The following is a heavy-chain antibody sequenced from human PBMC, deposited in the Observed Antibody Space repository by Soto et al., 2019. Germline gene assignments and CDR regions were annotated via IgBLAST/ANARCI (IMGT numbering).Heavy chain of an antibody. D-gene: IGHD1-7*01. J-gene: IGHJ4*02. Sequence: GGSLRLSCTASGFTFSSYSMNWVRRAPGKGLEWVSSISSSSSFIYSAGSVKGRFTISRDNAKNSLYLQMNSLRAEDTAVYYCAVGEETGTPYFGNWGQGTLVTVSS. CDR2: ISSSSSFI. CDR1: GFTFSSYS. CDR3: AVGEETGTPYFGN. V-gene: IGHV3-21*01.